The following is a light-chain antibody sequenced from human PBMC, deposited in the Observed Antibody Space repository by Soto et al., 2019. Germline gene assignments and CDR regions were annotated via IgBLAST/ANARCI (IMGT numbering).Light chain of an antibody. J-gene: IGKJ1*01. V-gene: IGKV1-5*03. CDR3: QQYNDNWT. CDR2: KAS. CDR1: QSISSW. Sequence: DILMTQSPSTLSAAVGDRVTITCRASQSISSWLAWYQQKPGTAPNLLIYKASTLQSGVPSRFSGSGSGTEFTLTISSLQPDDSATYYCQQYNDNWTFGQGTKV.